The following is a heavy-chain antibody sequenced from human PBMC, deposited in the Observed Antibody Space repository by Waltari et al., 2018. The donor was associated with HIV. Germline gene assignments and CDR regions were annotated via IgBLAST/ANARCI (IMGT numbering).Heavy chain of an antibody. CDR2: IHYSGIT. J-gene: IGHJ4*02. D-gene: IGHD5-18*01. CDR1: GDSIRSRY. V-gene: IGHV4-59*11. CDR3: AKGWRGYSYGWDY. Sequence: QEQLQESGPGLLKPSETLSLTCIVSGDSIRSRYWSWMRQSPGKGLEWIGHIHYSGITNYNPSLKSRVTISVDRSKKQLSLKLSSVTAADTAVYYCAKGWRGYSYGWDYWGQGTLVTVSS.